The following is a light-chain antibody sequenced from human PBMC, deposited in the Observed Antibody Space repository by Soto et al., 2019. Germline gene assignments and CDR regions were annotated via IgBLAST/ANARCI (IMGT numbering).Light chain of an antibody. CDR2: GAS. J-gene: IGKJ1*01. CDR1: QSVSSSY. CDR3: QQSGSSSGWT. V-gene: IGKV3-20*01. Sequence: EIVLTQSPGALSLSPGERATLSCRASQSVSSSYLAWYQQKPGQAPSLLIYGASSRATGIPDRFSGSGSGTDFTLTISRLEPEDFAVYYCQQSGSSSGWTFGQGTKVEIK.